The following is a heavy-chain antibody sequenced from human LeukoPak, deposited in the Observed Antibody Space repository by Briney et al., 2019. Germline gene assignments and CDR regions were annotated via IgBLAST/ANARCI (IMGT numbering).Heavy chain of an antibody. Sequence: TGGSLRLSCAGSGFTFSSYAMTWVRQAPGKGLGWVSAISGSGDSTYYADSVKGRFTISRDNSKNTLYLQMNSLRPEDTAVYYCATRGYCSGTSCYAPQPSGQGTLVTVSS. V-gene: IGHV3-23*01. CDR3: ATRGYCSGTSCYAPQP. CDR2: ISGSGDST. CDR1: GFTFSSYA. D-gene: IGHD2-2*01. J-gene: IGHJ5*02.